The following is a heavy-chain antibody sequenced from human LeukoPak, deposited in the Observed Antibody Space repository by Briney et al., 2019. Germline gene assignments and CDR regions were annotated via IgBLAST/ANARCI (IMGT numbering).Heavy chain of an antibody. CDR3: AWGSNYYDSSYFDY. J-gene: IGHJ4*02. D-gene: IGHD3-22*01. CDR2: ISYDGSNK. Sequence: GRSLRLSFAASGFTFSSYAMHWVRQAPCKELEWVAVISYDGSNKYYADSVKGRFTISRDNSKNTLYLQMNSLRAEDTAVYYCAWGSNYYDSSYFDYWGQGTLVTVSS. CDR1: GFTFSSYA. V-gene: IGHV3-30-3*01.